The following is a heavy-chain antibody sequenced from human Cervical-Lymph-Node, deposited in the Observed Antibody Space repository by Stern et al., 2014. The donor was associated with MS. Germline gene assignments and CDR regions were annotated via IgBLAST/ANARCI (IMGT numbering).Heavy chain of an antibody. V-gene: IGHV4-31*01. CDR1: GGSISSGGYY. CDR2: IYYSGST. J-gene: IGHJ6*02. D-gene: IGHD1/OR15-1a*01. CDR3: ARGGRTPHFYGLDV. Sequence: QVQLVESGPRLVKPAQTVSLTCTVSGGSISSGGYYWNWIRQYPGEGLEWIGYIYYSGSTYYNPSLKSLVTISVDTSKNQFSLNVSSVTAADTAVYYCARGGRTPHFYGLDVWGQGTTVTVSS.